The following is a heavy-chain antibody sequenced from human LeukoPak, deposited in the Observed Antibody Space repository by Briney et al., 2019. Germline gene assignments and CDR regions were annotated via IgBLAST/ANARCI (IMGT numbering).Heavy chain of an antibody. CDR3: AKAPATHRRKYSSSPEYWFDP. CDR2: ISGSGGST. J-gene: IGHJ5*02. D-gene: IGHD6-6*01. V-gene: IGHV3-23*01. CDR1: GFTFSSYA. Sequence: GGSLRLSCAASGFTFSSYAMSWVRQAPGKGLEWVSAISGSGGSTYYADSVKGRFTISRDNSKNTLYLQMNSLRAEDTAVYYCAKAPATHRRKYSSSPEYWFDPWGQGTLVTVSS.